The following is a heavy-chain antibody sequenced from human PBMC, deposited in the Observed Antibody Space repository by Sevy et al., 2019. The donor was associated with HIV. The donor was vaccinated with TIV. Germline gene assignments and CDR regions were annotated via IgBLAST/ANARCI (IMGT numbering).Heavy chain of an antibody. CDR2: IYYSGTT. V-gene: IGHV4-30-4*01. D-gene: IGHD2-21*01. CDR1: GGSITSGDYY. CDR3: ARYCIRNRPYNWFDP. J-gene: IGHJ5*02. Sequence: SETLSLTCTVSGGSITSGDYYWTWIRQSPGKGLEWIGYIYYSGTTYYNPSVKSRVSISVDTSKNQFSLNLRSVTAADTAVYYCARYCIRNRPYNWFDPWGQGALVTVSS.